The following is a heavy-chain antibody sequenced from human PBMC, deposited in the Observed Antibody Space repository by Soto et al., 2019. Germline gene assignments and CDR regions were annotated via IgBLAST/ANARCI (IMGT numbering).Heavy chain of an antibody. D-gene: IGHD4-17*01. CDR2: INPSGGST. CDR3: VFYGDYNYGMDV. J-gene: IGHJ6*02. CDR1: GDTFTCYS. V-gene: IGHV1-46*01. Sequence: ASVKASCKACGDTFTCYSMHWVRQAPGQGLEWMGIINPSGGSTSYAQKFQGRVTMTRDTSTSTVYMELSSLRSEDTAVYYCVFYGDYNYGMDVWGQGTTVTVSS.